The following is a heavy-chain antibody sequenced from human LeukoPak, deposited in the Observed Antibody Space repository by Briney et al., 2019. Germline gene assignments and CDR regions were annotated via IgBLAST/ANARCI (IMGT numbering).Heavy chain of an antibody. J-gene: IGHJ3*02. CDR2: INHSGST. CDR1: GGSFSGYY. V-gene: IGHV4-34*01. Sequence: SETLSLTCAVYGGSFSGYYWSWIRQPARKRLEWIGEINHSGSTNYNPSLKSRVTISVDTSKNQFSLKLSSVTAADTAVYYCATYYYGLFDIWGQGTMVTVSS. CDR3: ATYYYGLFDI. D-gene: IGHD3-10*01.